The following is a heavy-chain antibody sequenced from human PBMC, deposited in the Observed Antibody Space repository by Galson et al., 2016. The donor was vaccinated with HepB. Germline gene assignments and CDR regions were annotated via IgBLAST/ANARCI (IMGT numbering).Heavy chain of an antibody. CDR1: GFSLSTSGEG. D-gene: IGHD2-21*01. V-gene: IGHV2-5*02. CDR3: AHSVAQQCGDGCYSISGWFDP. J-gene: IGHJ5*02. CDR2: IYWAEDK. Sequence: PALVKPTQTLTLTCTFSGFSLSTSGEGVGWIRQPPGKALEWLALIYWAEDKRYSPSLKSRLTLTKDTSTNQVVLTMTNMDPVDTATYFCAHSVAQQCGDGCYSISGWFDPWGQGTLVTVS.